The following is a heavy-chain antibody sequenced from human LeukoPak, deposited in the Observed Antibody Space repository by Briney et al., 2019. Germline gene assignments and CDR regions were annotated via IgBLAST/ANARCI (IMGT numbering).Heavy chain of an antibody. CDR1: GFTFDDYA. V-gene: IGHV3-9*01. D-gene: IGHD3-22*01. CDR3: AKVMYYYDSSGHFDY. J-gene: IGHJ4*02. CDR2: ISWNSGSI. Sequence: GGSLRLSCAASGFTFDDYAMHWVRQAPGKGLEWVSGISWNSGSIGYADSVKGRFTISRDNAKNSLYLQMNSLRAEDTALYYCAKVMYYYDSSGHFDYRGQGTLVTVSS.